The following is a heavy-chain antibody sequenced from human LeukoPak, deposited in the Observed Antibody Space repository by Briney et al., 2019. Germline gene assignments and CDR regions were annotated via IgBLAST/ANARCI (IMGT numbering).Heavy chain of an antibody. D-gene: IGHD6-19*01. CDR2: MSGSGGST. J-gene: IGHJ4*02. V-gene: IGHV3-23*01. Sequence: GGSLRLSCAASGFTLSIYAMSWVRQAPGEGLEWVSAMSGSGGSTYYADSVRGRFTISRDNSKNTLYLQMTSLRADDTAVYYCMSAGPIAMAATSWGQGTLVTVSS. CDR3: MSAGPIAMAATS. CDR1: GFTLSIYA.